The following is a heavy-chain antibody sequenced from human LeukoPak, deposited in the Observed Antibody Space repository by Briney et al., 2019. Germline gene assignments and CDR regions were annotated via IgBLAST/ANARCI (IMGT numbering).Heavy chain of an antibody. J-gene: IGHJ4*02. CDR1: GGFISSYY. CDR2: VYTSGST. D-gene: IGHD3-22*01. CDR3: ARGEDSIFDY. V-gene: IGHV4-4*07. Sequence: SETLSLTCTVSGGFISSYYWSWIRQPAGKGLEWIGRVYTSGSTNYNPSLKSRVTMSVDTSKNQFSLKLISVTAADTAVYYCARGEDSIFDYWGQGTLVTVSS.